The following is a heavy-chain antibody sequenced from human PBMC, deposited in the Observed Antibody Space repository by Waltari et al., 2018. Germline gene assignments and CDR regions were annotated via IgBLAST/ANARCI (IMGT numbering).Heavy chain of an antibody. CDR2: IYHSGST. Sequence: QLQLQESGSGLVKPPQTLSLTCAASGGPIRSGGDAWRWLRQPPGKGLEWIGYIYHSGSTYYNPSLKSRVTISVDRSKNQFSLKLSSVTAADTAVYYCARVLDSSSWFDYWGQGTLVTVSS. CDR1: GGPIRSGGDA. V-gene: IGHV4-30-2*01. CDR3: ARVLDSSSWFDY. J-gene: IGHJ4*02. D-gene: IGHD6-13*01.